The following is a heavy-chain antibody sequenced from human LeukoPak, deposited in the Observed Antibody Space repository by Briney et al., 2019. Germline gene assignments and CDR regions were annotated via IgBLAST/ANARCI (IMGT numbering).Heavy chain of an antibody. Sequence: PVKVSCKASGGTFSSYAISWVRQAPGQGLEWMGGIIPIFGTANYAQKFQGRVTITADESTSTAYMELSSLRSEDTAVYYCACYYGSGGRLYYYYYYYMDVWGKGTTVTVSS. V-gene: IGHV1-69*13. CDR3: ACYYGSGGRLYYYYYYYMDV. D-gene: IGHD3-10*01. J-gene: IGHJ6*03. CDR2: IIPIFGTA. CDR1: GGTFSSYA.